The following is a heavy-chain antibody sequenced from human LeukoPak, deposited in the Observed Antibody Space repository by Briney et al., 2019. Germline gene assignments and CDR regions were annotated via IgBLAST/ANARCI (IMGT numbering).Heavy chain of an antibody. Sequence: GGSLRLSCAASGFAFSSYAMSWVRQAPGKGLEWASAISGSGGSTYYADSVKGRFTISRDNSKNTLCLQMNSLRAEDTAVYYCAEDAGATTYWGQGTLVTVSS. CDR2: ISGSGGST. J-gene: IGHJ4*02. CDR3: AEDAGATTY. V-gene: IGHV3-23*01. D-gene: IGHD1-26*01. CDR1: GFAFSSYA.